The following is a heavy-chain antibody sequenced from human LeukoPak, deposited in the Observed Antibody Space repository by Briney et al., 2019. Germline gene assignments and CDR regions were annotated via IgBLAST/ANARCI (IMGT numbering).Heavy chain of an antibody. Sequence: GGSLRLSCTASGFTFGDYAMSWVRQAPGKGLEWVSAISGSGGSTYYADSVKGRFTISRDNSKNTLYLQMNSLRAEDTAVYYCAKDLSGFDYWGQGTLVTVSS. CDR1: GFTFGDYA. J-gene: IGHJ4*02. D-gene: IGHD2/OR15-2a*01. CDR2: ISGSGGST. V-gene: IGHV3-23*01. CDR3: AKDLSGFDY.